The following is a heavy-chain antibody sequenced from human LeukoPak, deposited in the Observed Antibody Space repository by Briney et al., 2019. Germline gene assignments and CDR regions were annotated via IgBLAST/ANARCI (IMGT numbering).Heavy chain of an antibody. CDR1: GGSIRSYF. V-gene: IGHV4-59*01. Sequence: SETLSLTCTVSGGSIRSYFWSWIRQPPGKGLEWIGYVYHSGSTNYNPSLKSRVTISVDTSKNQSSLKLNSVTAADTAIYYCARDQEYSSSFDAFDFWGQGTMVTVSS. D-gene: IGHD6-13*01. CDR3: ARDQEYSSSFDAFDF. J-gene: IGHJ3*01. CDR2: VYHSGST.